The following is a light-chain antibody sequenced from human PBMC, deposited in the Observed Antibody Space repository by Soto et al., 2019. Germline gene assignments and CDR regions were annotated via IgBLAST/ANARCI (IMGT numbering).Light chain of an antibody. CDR2: AAT. CDR1: QNIKNY. CDR3: LQNHSTPLT. Sequence: DVQMTQSPSSLSASVGDRVTITCRASQNIKNYLSWYQQRPGKAPRVVIFAATLLQSGVPSTFSGSGAGTEFTLTISSLHPDDVVTYCCLQNHSTPLTFGQGTRLDI. V-gene: IGKV1-39*01. J-gene: IGKJ5*01.